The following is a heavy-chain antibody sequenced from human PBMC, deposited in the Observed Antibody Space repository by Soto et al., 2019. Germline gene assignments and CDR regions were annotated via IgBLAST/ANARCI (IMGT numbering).Heavy chain of an antibody. Sequence: EVQLVESGGGVVQPGGSLRLSCAASGFTFEDYALHWVRQSSGKGPEWVSLISADGSDPYYADSVKGRFTISRDNRKDSLYLQMNSLRSEDSAIYYCTKARFYFDSSPYDSWGQGTLVTVTS. CDR1: GFTFEDYA. CDR3: TKARFYFDSSPYDS. CDR2: ISADGSDP. V-gene: IGHV3-43D*03. J-gene: IGHJ4*02. D-gene: IGHD3-22*01.